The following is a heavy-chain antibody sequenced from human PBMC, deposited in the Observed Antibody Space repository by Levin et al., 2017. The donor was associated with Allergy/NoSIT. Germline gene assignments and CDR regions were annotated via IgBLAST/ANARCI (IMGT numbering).Heavy chain of an antibody. J-gene: IGHJ4*02. CDR2: IRSKGSGGTA. Sequence: PGGSLRLSCTASGFTFGDYAMSWFRQAPGRGLEWVGSIRSKGSGGTADYAASVKGRFTIARDDSRSIAYLQMNSLETEDTAVYYCSRGPGSVPLDYWGQGTLVTVSS. D-gene: IGHD1-14*01. CDR1: GFTFGDYA. V-gene: IGHV3-49*03. CDR3: SRGPGSVPLDY.